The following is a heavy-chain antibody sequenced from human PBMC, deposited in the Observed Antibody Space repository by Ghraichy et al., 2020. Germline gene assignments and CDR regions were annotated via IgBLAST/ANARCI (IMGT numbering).Heavy chain of an antibody. D-gene: IGHD4-23*01. CDR3: ARDDPSDYGGNSFVY. J-gene: IGHJ4*02. CDR1: GGSISSGGYS. Sequence: SETLSLTCAVSGGSISSGGYSWSWIRQPPGKGLEWIGYIYHSGSTYYNPSLKSRVTISVDRSKNQFSLKLSSVTAADTAVYYCARDDPSDYGGNSFVYWGQGTLVTVSS. V-gene: IGHV4-30-2*01. CDR2: IYHSGST.